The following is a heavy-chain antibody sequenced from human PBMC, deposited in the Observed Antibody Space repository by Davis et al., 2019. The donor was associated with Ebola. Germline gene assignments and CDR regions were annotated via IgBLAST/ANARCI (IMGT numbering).Heavy chain of an antibody. CDR3: ARGGSGLGWFDP. V-gene: IGHV1-69*06. J-gene: IGHJ5*02. D-gene: IGHD3-10*01. CDR1: GGTFSSYA. CDR2: IIPIFGTA. Sequence: AASVKVSCKTSGGTFSSYAISWVRQAPGQGLEWMGGIIPIFGTANYAQKFQGRVTITADKSTSTAYMELGSLRSEDTAVYYCARGGSGLGWFDPWGQGTLVTVSS.